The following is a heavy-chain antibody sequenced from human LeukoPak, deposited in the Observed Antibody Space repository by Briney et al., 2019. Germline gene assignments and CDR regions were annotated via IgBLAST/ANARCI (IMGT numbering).Heavy chain of an antibody. V-gene: IGHV4-59*12. D-gene: IGHD4-11*01. CDR3: ARGTVTTDTVLDYMDV. J-gene: IGHJ6*03. CDR1: GGSISSYY. Sequence: PSETLSLTCTVSGGSISSYYWSWIRQPPGKGLEWIGYIYYSGSTNYNPSLKSRVTMSVDTSKNQFSLKLSSVTAADTAVYYCARGTVTTDTVLDYMDVWGKGTTVTVSS. CDR2: IYYSGST.